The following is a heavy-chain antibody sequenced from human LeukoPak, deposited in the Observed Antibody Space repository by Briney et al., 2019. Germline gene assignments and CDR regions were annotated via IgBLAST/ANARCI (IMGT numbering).Heavy chain of an antibody. D-gene: IGHD6-25*01. Sequence: GGSLRLSCAPSGFTFTDYSMNWVRQAPGKGLEWVASISTVSTYTFYADSVKGRFSISRDNVRNLLYLQMSSLGAEDTAVYYCARDGSGFYLYNYMDVWGKGTTVTVSS. CDR1: GFTFTDYS. CDR2: ISTVSTYT. CDR3: ARDGSGFYLYNYMDV. V-gene: IGHV3-21*06. J-gene: IGHJ6*03.